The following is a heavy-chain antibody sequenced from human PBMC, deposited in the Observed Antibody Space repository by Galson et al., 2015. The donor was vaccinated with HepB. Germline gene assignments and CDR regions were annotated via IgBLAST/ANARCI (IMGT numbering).Heavy chain of an antibody. CDR3: AKVRTRNYAYYYMDV. V-gene: IGHV3-23*01. CDR2: ISGSGGST. D-gene: IGHD3-16*01. CDR1: GFTFSSYA. J-gene: IGHJ6*03. Sequence: SLRLSCAASGFTFSSYAMSWVRQAPGKGLEWVSAISGSGGSTYYADSVKGRFTISRDNSKNTLYLQMNSLRAEDTAVYYCAKVRTRNYAYYYMDVWGKGTTVTVSS.